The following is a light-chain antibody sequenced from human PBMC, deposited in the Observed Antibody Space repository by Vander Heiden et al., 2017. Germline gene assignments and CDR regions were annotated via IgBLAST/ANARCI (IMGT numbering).Light chain of an antibody. CDR3: QQYDHLPLT. J-gene: IGKJ4*01. CDR1: QDITSY. V-gene: IGKV1-33*01. Sequence: DIQMTQSPSSLSASLGDSVTITCQASQDITSYLNWYQQKPGKAPKLLIYDASHLETGVPSRFSGGGSGAHFTFTIKSLQPEDFATYYCQQYDHLPLTFGGGTKVDIK. CDR2: DAS.